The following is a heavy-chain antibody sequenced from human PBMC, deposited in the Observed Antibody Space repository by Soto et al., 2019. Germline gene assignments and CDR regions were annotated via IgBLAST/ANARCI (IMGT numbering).Heavy chain of an antibody. CDR1: GGTFSSYA. V-gene: IGHV1-69*01. J-gene: IGHJ6*02. Sequence: QVQLVQSGAEVKKPGSSVKVSCKASGGTFSSYAISWVRQAPGQGLEWMGGIIPIFGTANYAQKFQGRVTITADESTSTDYMERSSRRSEDTAVYYCASKVARYYYYYGMDVWGQGTTVTVSS. CDR3: ASKVARYYYYYGMDV. D-gene: IGHD5-12*01. CDR2: IIPIFGTA.